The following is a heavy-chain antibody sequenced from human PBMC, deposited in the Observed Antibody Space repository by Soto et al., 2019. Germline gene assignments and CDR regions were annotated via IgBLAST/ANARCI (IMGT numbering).Heavy chain of an antibody. V-gene: IGHV1-18*01. J-gene: IGHJ6*02. CDR3: ARDGYNGYSYGYNYYGMDV. Sequence: ASVKVSCKASGYTFTSYGISWVRQAPGQGLEWMGWISAYNGNTNYAQKLQGRVTVTTDTSTSTAYMELRSLRSDDTAVYYCARDGYNGYSYGYNYYGMDVWGQGTTVTVSS. CDR1: GYTFTSYG. CDR2: ISAYNGNT. D-gene: IGHD5-18*01.